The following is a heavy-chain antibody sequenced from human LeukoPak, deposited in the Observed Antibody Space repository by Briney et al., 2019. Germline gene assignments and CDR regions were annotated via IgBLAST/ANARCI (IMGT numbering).Heavy chain of an antibody. CDR1: GFTFSSYG. D-gene: IGHD3-22*01. J-gene: IGHJ3*02. V-gene: IGHV3-30*02. CDR3: MKDGHYFDSSVPFDI. CDR2: IRYDGSNK. Sequence: PGGSLRLSCAASGFTFSSYGMHWVRQAPGKGLDWVAFIRYDGSNKYYADSVKGRFTISRDNSKNTLFLQMNSLRAEDTAVYYCMKDGHYFDSSVPFDIWGQGTLVTVSS.